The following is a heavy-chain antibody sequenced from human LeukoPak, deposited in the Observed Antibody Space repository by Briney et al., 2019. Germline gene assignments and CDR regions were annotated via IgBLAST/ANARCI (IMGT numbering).Heavy chain of an antibody. J-gene: IGHJ5*02. CDR2: ISYDGSNE. CDR1: GFTFSSYG. Sequence: GGSLRLSCAASGFTFSSYGMHWVRQAPGKGLEWVAVISYDGSNEYYADSVKGRFTISRDNSKNTLYLQMNSLRAEDTAVYYCARDRRASIQDPWGQGTLVTVSS. V-gene: IGHV3-30*03. CDR3: ARDRRASIQDP. D-gene: IGHD6-6*01.